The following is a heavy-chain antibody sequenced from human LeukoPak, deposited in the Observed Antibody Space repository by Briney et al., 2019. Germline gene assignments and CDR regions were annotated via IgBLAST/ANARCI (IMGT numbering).Heavy chain of an antibody. J-gene: IGHJ4*02. D-gene: IGHD4-17*01. V-gene: IGHV3-53*01. CDR2: IYSGGTT. Sequence: GGSLRLSCAASGFTVSSNYMNWVRQAPGQGLEWVSIIYSGGTTYYADSVKGRFTISRDNSKNTLYLQMNSLRAEDTAVYYCARVLWNGDYPRFDYWGQGTLVTVSS. CDR3: ARVLWNGDYPRFDY. CDR1: GFTVSSNY.